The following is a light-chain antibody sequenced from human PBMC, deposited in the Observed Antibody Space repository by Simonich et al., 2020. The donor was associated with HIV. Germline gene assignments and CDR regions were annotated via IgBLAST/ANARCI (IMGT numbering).Light chain of an antibody. J-gene: IGKJ1*01. V-gene: IGKV3-15*01. CDR2: GAS. CDR1: QSVSSN. CDR3: QQYNNWPRT. Sequence: EIVMTQSPATLSVSPGERATLSCRASQSVSSNLAWYQQKPGQAPRLLIYGASTRATGSPARFSGSGSGTEFTLTISSMQSEDFAVYYCQQYNNWPRTFGQGTQVEIK.